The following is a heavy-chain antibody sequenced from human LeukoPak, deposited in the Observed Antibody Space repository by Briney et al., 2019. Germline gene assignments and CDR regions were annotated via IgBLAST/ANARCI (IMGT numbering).Heavy chain of an antibody. J-gene: IGHJ4*02. CDR1: GFTFSSYA. CDR3: AKGGTTWIQLWLVDY. V-gene: IGHV3-23*01. D-gene: IGHD5-18*01. CDR2: ISGSGGST. Sequence: GGSLRLSCAASGFTFSSYAMSWVRQAPGKGLEWVSAISGSGGSTYYADSVKGRFTISRDNSKNTLYLQMNSLRAEDTAVYYCAKGGTTWIQLWLVDYWGQGTLVTVYS.